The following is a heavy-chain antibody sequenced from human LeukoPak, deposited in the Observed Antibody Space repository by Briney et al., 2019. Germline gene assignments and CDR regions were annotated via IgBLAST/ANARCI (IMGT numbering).Heavy chain of an antibody. CDR2: ISGSGDNT. J-gene: IGHJ4*02. CDR3: AREGLGAAAGTFDY. CDR1: GFTFSSYA. D-gene: IGHD6-13*01. Sequence: QPGGSLRLSCAASGFTFSSYAMSWVRQAPGKGLTWVSIISGSGDNTDYADSVKGRFTISRDNSKNTLSLQMNSHRVEDTAVYYCAREGLGAAAGTFDYWGQGTLVTVSS. V-gene: IGHV3-23*01.